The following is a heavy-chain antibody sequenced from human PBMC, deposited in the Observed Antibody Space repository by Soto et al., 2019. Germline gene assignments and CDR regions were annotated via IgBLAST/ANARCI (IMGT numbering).Heavy chain of an antibody. CDR3: ARLYSSGYPTYYYYGMDV. Sequence: SCSVAGESCSSCWMCCVHKMPGKGLERTGRIDPSVSYTNYSPSFKGPVTISADKSISTAYLQWSSLKASDTAMYYCARLYSSGYPTYYYYGMDVWGQGTTVTVSS. CDR2: IDPSVSYT. CDR1: GESCSSCW. J-gene: IGHJ6*02. V-gene: IGHV5-10-1*01. D-gene: IGHD3-22*01.